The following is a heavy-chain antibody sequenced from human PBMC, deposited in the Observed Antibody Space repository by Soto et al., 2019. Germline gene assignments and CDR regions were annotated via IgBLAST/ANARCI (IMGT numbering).Heavy chain of an antibody. Sequence: QVQLVESGGGVVQPGRSLRLSCAASGFTFSSYGMHWVRQAPGKGLEGVAVISYDGSNKYYADSVKGRFTISRDNSKNTLYLQMNSLRAEDTAVYYCAKDGGRDGRRQWDYWGQGTLVTVSS. CDR1: GFTFSSYG. CDR2: ISYDGSNK. J-gene: IGHJ4*02. V-gene: IGHV3-30*18. D-gene: IGHD3-16*01. CDR3: AKDGGRDGRRQWDY.